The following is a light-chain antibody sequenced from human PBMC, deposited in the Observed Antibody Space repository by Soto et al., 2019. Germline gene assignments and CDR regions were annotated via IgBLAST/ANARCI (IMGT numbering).Light chain of an antibody. J-gene: IGKJ3*01. CDR1: QGSSSW. Sequence: DIQMTQSPSSVSASVGDRVTITCRASQGSSSWLAWYQQKPGKTTKLLIYAASSLQSGVPSRFSGSGSGTDFTLTISNLQPEDFATYFCQQANSFPFTFGPGTKVDIK. V-gene: IGKV1D-12*01. CDR3: QQANSFPFT. CDR2: AAS.